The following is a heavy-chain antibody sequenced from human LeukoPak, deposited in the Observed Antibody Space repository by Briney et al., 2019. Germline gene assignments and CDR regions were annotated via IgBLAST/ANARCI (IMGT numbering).Heavy chain of an antibody. Sequence: ASVKVSCKASGYTFTSYGISWVRQATGQGLEWMGWISAYNGNTDCAQKLQGRVTMTTDTSTSTAYMELRSLRSDDTAVYYCARIGGYTMRDAYFDYWGQGTLVTVSS. V-gene: IGHV1-18*01. J-gene: IGHJ4*02. CDR3: ARIGGYTMRDAYFDY. CDR2: ISAYNGNT. CDR1: GYTFTSYG. D-gene: IGHD3-22*01.